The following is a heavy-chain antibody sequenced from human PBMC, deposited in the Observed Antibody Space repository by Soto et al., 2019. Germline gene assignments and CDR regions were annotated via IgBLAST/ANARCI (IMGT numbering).Heavy chain of an antibody. CDR1: GFTLSGYD. D-gene: IGHD3-22*01. Sequence: GGSLRLSCAASGFTLSGYDIHWVRQATGKGLEWVSGIGSAGDTYYEDSVKGRFTISRENAKNSLYLQMNSLRAEDTAVYYCARFLMYYYDSSGYYSTGYYYGMDVWGQGTTVTVSS. J-gene: IGHJ6*02. CDR2: IGSAGDT. CDR3: ARFLMYYYDSSGYYSTGYYYGMDV. V-gene: IGHV3-13*01.